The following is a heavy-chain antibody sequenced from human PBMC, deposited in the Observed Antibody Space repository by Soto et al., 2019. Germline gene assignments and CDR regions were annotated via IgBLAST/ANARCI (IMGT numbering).Heavy chain of an antibody. Sequence: PGGSLRLSCAASGFIFTNYAMSWVRQTPGKGLEWVAAICGSGSNTYYADSVKGRFTISRDNSKNTLFLQTKSLGAEDTAVYYCARNAVLWFGELLHYYGMDVWGQGTTVTVSS. J-gene: IGHJ6*02. D-gene: IGHD3-10*01. CDR2: ICGSGSNT. CDR1: GFIFTNYA. CDR3: ARNAVLWFGELLHYYGMDV. V-gene: IGHV3-23*01.